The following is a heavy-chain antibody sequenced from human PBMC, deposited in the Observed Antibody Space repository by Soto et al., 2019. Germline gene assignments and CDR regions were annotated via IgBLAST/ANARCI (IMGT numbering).Heavy chain of an antibody. J-gene: IGHJ4*02. CDR2: ISGSGGST. Sequence: PWGSLRISCASSVFTFSSYAMGWVRQAPGKGLELVSAISGSGGSTYYADSVKGRFTISRDNSKNTLYLQMNSLRAEDTAVYYCAKVSSVDYWGQGTMVTVSS. CDR1: VFTFSSYA. V-gene: IGHV3-23*01. CDR3: AKVSSVDY.